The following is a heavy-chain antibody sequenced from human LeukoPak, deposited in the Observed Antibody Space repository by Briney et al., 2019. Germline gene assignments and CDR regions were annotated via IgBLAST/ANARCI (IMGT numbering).Heavy chain of an antibody. D-gene: IGHD4-17*01. V-gene: IGHV1-2*02. CDR3: ARNYGDYVWYIDY. Sequence: ASVKVSCKASGYTFTGYYMHWVRQAPGQGLEWMGWINPNSGGTNYAQKFQGRVTMTRDTSISTAYMELSRLRSDDTAVYYCARNYGDYVWYIDYWGQGTLVTVSP. CDR1: GYTFTGYY. J-gene: IGHJ4*02. CDR2: INPNSGGT.